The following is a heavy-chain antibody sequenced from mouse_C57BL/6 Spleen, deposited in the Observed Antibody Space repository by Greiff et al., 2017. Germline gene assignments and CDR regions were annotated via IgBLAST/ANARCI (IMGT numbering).Heavy chain of an antibody. CDR3: ASHYYGSYFDY. CDR2: IDPSDSYT. J-gene: IGHJ2*01. V-gene: IGHV1-50*01. CDR1: GYTFTSYW. Sequence: VQLQQPGAELVKPGASVKLSCKASGYTFTSYWMQWVKQRPGQGLEWIGEIDPSDSYTNYNQKFKGKATLPVDTSSSTAYMQLSSLTSEDSAVYYCASHYYGSYFDYWGQGTTLTVSS. D-gene: IGHD1-1*01.